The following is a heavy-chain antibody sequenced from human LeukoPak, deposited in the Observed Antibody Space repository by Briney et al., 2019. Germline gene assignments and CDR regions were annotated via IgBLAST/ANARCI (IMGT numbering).Heavy chain of an antibody. V-gene: IGHV4-59*01. Sequence: SETLSLTCTASGGSINSFYWSWIRQSPGKGLEWIGYIYYSGYTNYNPSLKSRVTISVDTSKNKLSLDLTSATAADTAVYYCARVPTLGFGESRYGMDVWGQGTTVTVSS. D-gene: IGHD3-10*01. CDR2: IYYSGYT. CDR3: ARVPTLGFGESRYGMDV. CDR1: GGSINSFY. J-gene: IGHJ6*02.